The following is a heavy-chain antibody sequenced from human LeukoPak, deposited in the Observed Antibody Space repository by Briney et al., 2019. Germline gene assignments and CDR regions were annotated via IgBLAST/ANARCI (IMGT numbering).Heavy chain of an antibody. D-gene: IGHD3-9*01. Sequence: SVKVSCKASGGTFSSYAISWVRQAPGQGLEWMEGIIPIFGTANYAQKFQGRVTITTDESTSTAYMELSSLRSEDTGPYFWAETTQGGYEILAGYYYYYYMDVWGKGTTVTVSS. V-gene: IGHV1-69*05. CDR3: AETTQGGYEILAGYYYYYYMDV. CDR2: IIPIFGTA. CDR1: GGTFSSYA. J-gene: IGHJ6*03.